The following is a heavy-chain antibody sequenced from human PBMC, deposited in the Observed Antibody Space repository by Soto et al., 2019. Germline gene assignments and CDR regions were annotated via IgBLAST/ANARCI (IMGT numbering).Heavy chain of an antibody. Sequence: PGGSLRLSCAASGFIFSNYGMHWVRQAPGTGLEWVAHVWYDGSNKYYADSVKGRFTISRDNSKNTLYLQMNTLRAEDTAVYYCTRGYCFTTACNAGFDYWGQGTLVTVSS. J-gene: IGHJ4*02. CDR1: GFIFSNYG. CDR3: TRGYCFTTACNAGFDY. D-gene: IGHD2-2*01. CDR2: VWYDGSNK. V-gene: IGHV3-33*01.